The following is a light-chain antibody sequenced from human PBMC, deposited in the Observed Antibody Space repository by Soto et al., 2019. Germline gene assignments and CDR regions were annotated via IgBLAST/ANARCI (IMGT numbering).Light chain of an antibody. CDR1: QSVSSY. Sequence: EIVLTQSPAALSLSPGERATLSCRASQSVSSYLAWYQQKPGQAPRLLIYSASKRATGITARFSGSGSGTDVTLTISSLEPEDFAVYYCQQRSNWPRGTFGGRTKAEIK. J-gene: IGKJ4*01. CDR2: SAS. V-gene: IGKV3-11*01. CDR3: QQRSNWPRGT.